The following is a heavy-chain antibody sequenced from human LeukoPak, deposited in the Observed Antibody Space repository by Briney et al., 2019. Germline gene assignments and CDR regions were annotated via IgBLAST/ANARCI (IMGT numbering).Heavy chain of an antibody. CDR2: VKSKSDGGTI. V-gene: IGHV3-15*01. Sequence: GGSLRLSCTASGFTFIKGWVSWVRQAPGKGLEWVGRVKSKSDGGTIDYGAPVKGRFTISRDDSKNMLYLQMNSLQTEDTAVYYCTTDRGIAVRPLFDYWGQGTLVTVPS. D-gene: IGHD6-19*01. CDR1: GFTFIKGW. CDR3: TTDRGIAVRPLFDY. J-gene: IGHJ4*02.